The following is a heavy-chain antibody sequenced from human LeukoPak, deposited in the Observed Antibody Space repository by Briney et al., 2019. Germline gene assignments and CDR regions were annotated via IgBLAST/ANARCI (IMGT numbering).Heavy chain of an antibody. CDR2: INWNGGST. V-gene: IGHV3-20*04. D-gene: IGHD2-2*01. CDR1: GFTFDDYG. Sequence: GGSLRLSCAASGFTFDDYGMSWVRHAPGKGLEWVSGINWNGGSTGYADSVKGRFTISRDNAKNSLYLQMNSLRAEDTAVYYCAKDRGIVVVPAGINHWGQGTLVTVSS. CDR3: AKDRGIVVVPAGINH. J-gene: IGHJ5*02.